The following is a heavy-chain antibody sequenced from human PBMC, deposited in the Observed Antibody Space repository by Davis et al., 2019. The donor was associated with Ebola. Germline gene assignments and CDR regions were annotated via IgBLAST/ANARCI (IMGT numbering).Heavy chain of an antibody. J-gene: IGHJ4*01. V-gene: IGHV3-30*03. CDR2: ISYDGSNK. CDR1: GFTFSSYS. CDR3: ATEYSSIY. D-gene: IGHD6-6*01. Sequence: GESLKISCAASGFTFSSYSMNWVRQAPGKGLEWVAVISYDGSNKYYADSVKGRFTISRDNSKNTLYLQMNSLRAEDTAVYYCATEYSSIYWGQGTLVTVSS.